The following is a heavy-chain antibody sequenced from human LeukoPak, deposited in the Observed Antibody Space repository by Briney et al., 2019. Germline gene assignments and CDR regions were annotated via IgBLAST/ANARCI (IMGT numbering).Heavy chain of an antibody. D-gene: IGHD3-9*01. CDR2: ISPDGSIT. V-gene: IGHV3-74*01. Sequence: GGSLRLSCAASGFTFSSHWMHWVRQAPGRGLVWVSRISPDGSITAYADSVRGRFTVSRDNAKNTLFLQMNSLRAEDTAVYYCTKDFDVDSGYRGQGTLVTVSS. J-gene: IGHJ4*02. CDR1: GFTFSSHW. CDR3: TKDFDVDSGY.